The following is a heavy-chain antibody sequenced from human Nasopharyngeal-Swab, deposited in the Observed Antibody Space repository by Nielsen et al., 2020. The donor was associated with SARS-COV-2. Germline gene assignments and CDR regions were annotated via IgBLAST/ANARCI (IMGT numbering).Heavy chain of an antibody. CDR2: IYYSGST. CDR3: ARHLSWWLVTSYYFDY. CDR1: GGSISSSSYY. J-gene: IGHJ4*02. D-gene: IGHD6-19*01. V-gene: IGHV4-39*01. Sequence: SETLSLTCTVSGGSISSSSYYWGWIRQPPGKGLEWIGSIYYSGSTYYNPSLKSRVTISADTSKNQFSLKLSSVTAADTAVYYCARHLSWWLVTSYYFDYWGQGTLVTVPS.